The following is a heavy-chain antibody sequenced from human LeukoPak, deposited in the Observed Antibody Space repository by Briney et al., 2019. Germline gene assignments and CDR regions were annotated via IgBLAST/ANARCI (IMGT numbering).Heavy chain of an antibody. V-gene: IGHV1-18*01. CDR3: ARVDSNRTYYGSGKSDY. Sequence: ASVKVSCKASGYTFTSYGISWVRRAPGQGLEWMGWISAYNGNTNYAQKLQGRVTMTTDTSTSTAYMELRSLRSDDTAVYYCARVDSNRTYYGSGKSDYWGQGTLVTVFS. CDR2: ISAYNGNT. CDR1: GYTFTSYG. D-gene: IGHD3-10*01. J-gene: IGHJ4*02.